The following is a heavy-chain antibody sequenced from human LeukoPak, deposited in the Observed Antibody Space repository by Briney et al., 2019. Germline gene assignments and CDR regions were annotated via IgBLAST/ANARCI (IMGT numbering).Heavy chain of an antibody. D-gene: IGHD3-22*01. J-gene: IGHJ5*02. CDR1: GGSISSGGDY. CDR2: IYYSGST. V-gene: IGHV4-31*03. CDR3: ARRFYYDSTENWFDA. Sequence: TAQTLSLTRTVSGGSISSGGDYESGIRQHPRKGLEWFGYIYYSGSTYYNPALKSRVTISVDTSKNQFSLKLSSVTPADTSVYYCARRFYYDSTENWFDAWGQGTLVTVSS.